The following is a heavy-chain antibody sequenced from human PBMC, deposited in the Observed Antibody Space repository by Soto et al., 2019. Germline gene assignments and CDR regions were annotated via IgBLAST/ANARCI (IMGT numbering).Heavy chain of an antibody. Sequence: PGWSLRLSCEASGFTFGSFQMNWVRQAPGRGLEWISHISGSGDTIYYADSVKGSLTISRDNAKDSLALHMNSLRAEDTGVYLCAREAAYGVWFAGGSFDLWVQGTQVTLSA. CDR1: GFTFGSFQ. CDR3: AREAAYGVWFAGGSFDL. V-gene: IGHV3-48*03. D-gene: IGHD4-17*01. J-gene: IGHJ4*02. CDR2: ISGSGDTI.